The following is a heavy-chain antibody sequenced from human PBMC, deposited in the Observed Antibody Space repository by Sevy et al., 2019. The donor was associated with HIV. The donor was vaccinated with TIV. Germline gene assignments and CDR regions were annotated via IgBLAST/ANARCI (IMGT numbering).Heavy chain of an antibody. CDR3: AREGCTRPLDY. CDR1: GFNFNIYS. Sequence: GGPLRLSCAVSGFNFNIYSMSWVRQAPGKGLEWVSTLSFGCGKINYADSVKGRFIISRDDSKNTLYLQMNRLRAEDTAVYFCAREGCTRPLDYWGQGTLVTVSS. D-gene: IGHD2-8*01. CDR2: LSFGCGKI. V-gene: IGHV3-23*01. J-gene: IGHJ4*02.